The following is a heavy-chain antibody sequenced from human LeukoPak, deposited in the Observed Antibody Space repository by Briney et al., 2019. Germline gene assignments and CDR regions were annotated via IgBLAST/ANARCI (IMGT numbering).Heavy chain of an antibody. D-gene: IGHD6-6*01. J-gene: IGHJ5*02. V-gene: IGHV3-48*04. CDR3: AIDGGEPLVRWFDP. CDR2: ISSSSSTI. Sequence: GGSLRLSCAASGFTFSSYSMNWVRQAPGKGLEWVSYISSSSSTIYYADSVKGRFTISRDNAKNSLYLQMNSLRAEDTAVYYCAIDGGEPLVRWFDPWGQGTLVTVSS. CDR1: GFTFSSYS.